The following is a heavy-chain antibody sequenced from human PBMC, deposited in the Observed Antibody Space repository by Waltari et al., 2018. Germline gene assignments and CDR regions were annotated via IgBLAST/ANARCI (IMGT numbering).Heavy chain of an antibody. Sequence: QVQLQESGPGLVKPSETLSLTCTVSGGSLTSSSWRWIRQSQGKGLEWIGYIHYSGSTNYNPSLKRRVTISVDTSKNQFSLKLTSVTAADTAVYYCARDGCSGGSCYPHYWGQGTLVTVSS. V-gene: IGHV4-59*01. CDR2: IHYSGST. D-gene: IGHD2-15*01. J-gene: IGHJ4*02. CDR1: GGSLTSSS. CDR3: ARDGCSGGSCYPHY.